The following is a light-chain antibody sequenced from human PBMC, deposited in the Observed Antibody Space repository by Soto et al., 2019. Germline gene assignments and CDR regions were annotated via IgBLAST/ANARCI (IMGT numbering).Light chain of an antibody. J-gene: IGKJ5*01. Sequence: ETVLTQSPGTLSLSPWGRATLSCRASQSLTNSFIAWYQQKPGQAPRLLIYDTSSRATGIPDRFSGSGSGTDFTLTISRLEPEDFAVFFCQQYGTSEIIFGQGTRLEIK. CDR1: QSLTNSF. V-gene: IGKV3-20*01. CDR2: DTS. CDR3: QQYGTSEII.